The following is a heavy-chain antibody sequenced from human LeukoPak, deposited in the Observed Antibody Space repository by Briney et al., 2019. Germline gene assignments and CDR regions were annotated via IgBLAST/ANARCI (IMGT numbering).Heavy chain of an antibody. V-gene: IGHV3-48*02. CDR1: GFTFSSYN. CDR2: ISSSSSTI. D-gene: IGHD5-12*01. Sequence: GGSLRLSCAASGFTFSSYNMNWVRQAPGKGLEWVSYISSSSSTIYYADSVKGRFTISRDNAKNSLYLQMNRLRDEDTAVYDCARSNSGYDRWGQGTLVTVSS. J-gene: IGHJ4*02. CDR3: ARSNSGYDR.